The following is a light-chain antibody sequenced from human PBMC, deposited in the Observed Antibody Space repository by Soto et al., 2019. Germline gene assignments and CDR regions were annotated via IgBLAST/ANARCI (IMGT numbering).Light chain of an antibody. J-gene: IGKJ4*01. V-gene: IGKV3-11*02. Sequence: EIVLTQSPATLSLSPGERATLSCRASQSVSSYLAWYQQKLGQAPRPLIYDASNRDTGVPARFSGSRSGRDFTLTIISLEPEDFAVYCCLQPSNWPLTCGGGDKVEL. CDR3: LQPSNWPLT. CDR2: DAS. CDR1: QSVSSY.